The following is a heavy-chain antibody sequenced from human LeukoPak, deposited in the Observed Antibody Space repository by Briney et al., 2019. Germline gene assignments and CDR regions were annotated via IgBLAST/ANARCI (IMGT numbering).Heavy chain of an antibody. CDR2: ISGSGSRT. J-gene: IGHJ6*03. D-gene: IGHD1-26*01. Sequence: SGGSLRLSCAASRFTFINYAMSWVRQAPGKGLEWVSAISGSGSRTYYADSVKGRFTISRDNSNNTPYLQMNSLRVEDTAVYYCAKAGGATYYYYYHMDVWGKGTTVTVSS. V-gene: IGHV3-23*01. CDR3: AKAGGATYYYYYHMDV. CDR1: RFTFINYA.